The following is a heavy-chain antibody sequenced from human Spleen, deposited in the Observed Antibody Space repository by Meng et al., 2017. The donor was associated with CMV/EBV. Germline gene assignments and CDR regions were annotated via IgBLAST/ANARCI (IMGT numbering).Heavy chain of an antibody. Sequence: GGSLSLSCTASGFTFGDYAMSWVRQAPGKGLEWVGFIRSKAYGGTTEYAASVKGRFTISRDDSKSIAYLQMNSLKTEDTAVYYCTRDSDDYGSGSYYCWGQGTLVTVSS. V-gene: IGHV3-49*04. CDR1: GFTFGDYA. CDR3: TRDSDDYGSGSYYC. J-gene: IGHJ4*02. CDR2: IRSKAYGGTT. D-gene: IGHD3-10*01.